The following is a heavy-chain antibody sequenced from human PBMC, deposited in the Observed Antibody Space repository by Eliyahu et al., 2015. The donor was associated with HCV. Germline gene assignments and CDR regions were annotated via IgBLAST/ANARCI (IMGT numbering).Heavy chain of an antibody. CDR1: GGSISSSXYX. D-gene: IGHD3-9*01. V-gene: IGHV4-39*01. CDR3: ARHWSPHHYDILTGYPPSHGMDV. Sequence: QLQLQESGPGLVKPSETLSLXCTVSGGSISSSXYXWGWIRQPPGKGLEWIGSXYYSGSTYYNPSLKSRVTISVDTSKNQFSLKLSSVTAADTAVYYCARHWSPHHYDILTGYPPSHGMDVWGQGTTVTVSS. J-gene: IGHJ6*02. CDR2: XYYSGST.